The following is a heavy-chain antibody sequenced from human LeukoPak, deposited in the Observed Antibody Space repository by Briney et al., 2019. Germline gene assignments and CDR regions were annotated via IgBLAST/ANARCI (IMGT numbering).Heavy chain of an antibody. V-gene: IGHV4-34*01. CDR3: ARAFKRTTGSLGY. D-gene: IGHD1-1*01. Sequence: SETLSLTCAVYGGSFSGYYWSWIRQPPGKGLEWIGEINHSGSTNYNPSLKSRVTISVDTSKNQFSLKLSSVTAADTAVYYCARAFKRTTGSLGYWGQGTLVTVSS. CDR1: GGSFSGYY. CDR2: INHSGST. J-gene: IGHJ4*02.